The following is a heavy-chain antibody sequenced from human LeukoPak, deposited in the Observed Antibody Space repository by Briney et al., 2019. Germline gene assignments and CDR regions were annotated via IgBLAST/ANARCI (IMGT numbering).Heavy chain of an antibody. CDR2: INHSGST. D-gene: IGHD2-2*01. CDR3: ARIGSHCSSTSCYGDY. V-gene: IGHV4-34*01. J-gene: IGHJ4*02. CDR1: GGSFSGYF. Sequence: SETLSLTCAVYGGSFSGYFWSWIRQPPGRGLEWIGEINHSGSTDYNTSLKSRVAISVDTSKNQFSLKLSSVTAADTAVYYCARIGSHCSSTSCYGDYWGQGTLVTVSS.